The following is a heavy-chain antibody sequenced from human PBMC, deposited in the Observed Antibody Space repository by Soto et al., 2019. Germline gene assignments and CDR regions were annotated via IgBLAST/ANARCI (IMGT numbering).Heavy chain of an antibody. D-gene: IGHD1-26*01. CDR3: ARAVYSGSYHLDY. CDR2: ISSSSSYT. Sequence: GGSLRLSCAASGFTFSDYYMSWIRQAPGKGLEWVSYISSSSSYTNYADSVKGRFTISRDNAKNSLYLQMNSLRAEDTAVYYCARAVYSGSYHLDYWGQGTLVTVSS. J-gene: IGHJ4*02. V-gene: IGHV3-11*06. CDR1: GFTFSDYY.